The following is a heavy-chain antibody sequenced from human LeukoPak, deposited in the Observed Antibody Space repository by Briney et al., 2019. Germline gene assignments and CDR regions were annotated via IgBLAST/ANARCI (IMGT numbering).Heavy chain of an antibody. CDR1: GGSISSDY. CDR2: IYYSGGT. D-gene: IGHD1-7*01. J-gene: IGHJ4*02. CDR3: ARVGTVLDGGY. Sequence: SETLSLTCTVYGGSISSDYWSWIRQPPGKGLDWIGYIYYSGGTNYNPSLKSRVTISVDTSKKQFSLKLSSVTAADTAVYYCARVGTVLDGGYWGQGILVSVSS. V-gene: IGHV4-59*01.